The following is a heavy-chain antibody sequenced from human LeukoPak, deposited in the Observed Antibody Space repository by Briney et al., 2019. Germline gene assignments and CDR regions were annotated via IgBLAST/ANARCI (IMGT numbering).Heavy chain of an antibody. CDR3: ARERTIAVAGTSVFDP. J-gene: IGHJ5*02. CDR2: MHYSGST. CDR1: GGSISSYY. D-gene: IGHD6-19*01. Sequence: SSETLSLTCSVSGGSISSYYWSWIRQPPGKGLEWIGYMHYSGSTKYNPSLKSRVTISVDTSKNQFSLKLSSVTAADTAVYYCARERTIAVAGTSVFDPWGRGTLVTVSS. V-gene: IGHV4-59*01.